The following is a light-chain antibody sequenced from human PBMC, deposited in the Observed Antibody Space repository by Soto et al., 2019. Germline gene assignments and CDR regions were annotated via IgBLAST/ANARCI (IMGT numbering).Light chain of an antibody. V-gene: IGKV3-20*01. CDR1: QSVSSSY. Sequence: EIVLTQSPGTLSLSPGERATLSCRASQSVSSSYLAWYQQKPGQTPRLLIYGASSRATGIPDRFSGSGSGKDLTLTISRLEPEDLAVNYCKQFGNSPYTFGQGTKLDIK. CDR3: KQFGNSPYT. J-gene: IGKJ2*01. CDR2: GAS.